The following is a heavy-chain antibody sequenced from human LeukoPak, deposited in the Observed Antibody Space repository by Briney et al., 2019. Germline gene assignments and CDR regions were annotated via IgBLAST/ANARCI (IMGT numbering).Heavy chain of an antibody. J-gene: IGHJ4*02. CDR3: ARIRYSCFWSGYYHKRYYFDY. Sequence: ASVKVSCKASGYTFTSYGISWVRQAPGEGLEWVGWISAYNGNTNYAQKLQGRVTMTTDTSTSTAYMELRSLRSDDTAVYYCARIRYSCFWSGYYHKRYYFDYWGQGTLVTVSS. CDR2: ISAYNGNT. D-gene: IGHD3-3*01. CDR1: GYTFTSYG. V-gene: IGHV1-18*01.